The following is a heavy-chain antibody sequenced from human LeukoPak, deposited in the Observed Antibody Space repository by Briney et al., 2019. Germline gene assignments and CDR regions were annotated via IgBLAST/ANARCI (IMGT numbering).Heavy chain of an antibody. Sequence: ASVKVSCKASGYTFTSYGISWVRQAPGQGLEWMGWISAYNGNTNYAQKLQGRVTMTTDTSTSTAHMELRSLRSDDTAVYYCARELKGNYCSSTSCHTGNWFDPWGQGTLVTVSS. CDR2: ISAYNGNT. CDR3: ARELKGNYCSSTSCHTGNWFDP. V-gene: IGHV1-18*01. D-gene: IGHD2-2*02. J-gene: IGHJ5*02. CDR1: GYTFTSYG.